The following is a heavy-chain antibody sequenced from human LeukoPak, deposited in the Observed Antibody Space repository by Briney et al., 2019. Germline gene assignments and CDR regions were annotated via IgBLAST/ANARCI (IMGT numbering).Heavy chain of an antibody. CDR2: IHSSGSI. D-gene: IGHD4-17*01. V-gene: IGHV4-4*07. J-gene: IGHJ4*02. Sequence: SETLSLTCIVSGGSISSYYWSWIRQPAGKGLEWIGRIHSSGSINYNPSLKSRVTMSVDMPKNQFSLKLSSVTAADTAVYYCARGIYGDYGLGYWGQGTLVTVSS. CDR1: GGSISSYY. CDR3: ARGIYGDYGLGY.